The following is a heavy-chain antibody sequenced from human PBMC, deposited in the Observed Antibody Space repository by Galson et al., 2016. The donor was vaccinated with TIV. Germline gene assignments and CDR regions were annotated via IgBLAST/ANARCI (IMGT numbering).Heavy chain of an antibody. CDR2: IYYTGNT. V-gene: IGHV4-59*01. Sequence: KGLEWIGYIYYTGNTIYNPSLNNRATISRDTSRNQISLTLISVTAADTAVYYCARENDHFYYMDVCGKGTAVTVSS. J-gene: IGHJ6*03. CDR3: ARENDHFYYMDV. D-gene: IGHD3-16*01.